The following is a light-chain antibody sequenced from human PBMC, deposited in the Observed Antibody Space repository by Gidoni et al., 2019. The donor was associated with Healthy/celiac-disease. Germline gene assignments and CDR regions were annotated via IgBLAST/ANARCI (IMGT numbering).Light chain of an antibody. Sequence: IVFTPSPGTLSLSPGERATLSCRASQSVSSSYLAWYQQKPGQTPRLLIYGASSRATGIPDRFSGSGSGTDFTLTISRLEPEDFAVYYCQQYGSSPPITFGQGTRLEIK. CDR1: QSVSSSY. J-gene: IGKJ5*01. CDR3: QQYGSSPPIT. V-gene: IGKV3-20*01. CDR2: GAS.